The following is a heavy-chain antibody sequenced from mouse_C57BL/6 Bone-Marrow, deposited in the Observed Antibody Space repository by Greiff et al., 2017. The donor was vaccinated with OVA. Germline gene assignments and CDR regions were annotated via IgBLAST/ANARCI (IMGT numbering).Heavy chain of an antibody. D-gene: IGHD2-2*01. CDR2: IWSDGST. J-gene: IGHJ4*01. CDR1: GFSLTSYG. Sequence: QVQLQQSGPGLVAPSQSLSITCTVSGFSLTSYGVHWVRQPPGKGLEWLVVIWSDGSTTYNSALKSRLSISKDNSKSQVFLKMNSLQTDDTAMYYCARQGDYGYDRGYYAMDYWGQGTSVTVSS. CDR3: ARQGDYGYDRGYYAMDY. V-gene: IGHV2-6-1*01.